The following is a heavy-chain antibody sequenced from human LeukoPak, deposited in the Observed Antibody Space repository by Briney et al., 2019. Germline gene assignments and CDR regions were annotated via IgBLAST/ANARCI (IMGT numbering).Heavy chain of an antibody. CDR3: ARALLWFGELRARGSYYFDS. V-gene: IGHV2-5*02. Sequence: SGPTLVNPTQTLTLTCTFPGFSLSTSGVGVGWIRQPPGKALEWLALICWDDDKRYSPSLKSRLTITKDTSKNQVVLTMTNMDPVDTATYYCARALLWFGELRARGSYYFDSWGQGTLVTVSS. D-gene: IGHD3-10*01. CDR2: ICWDDDK. J-gene: IGHJ4*02. CDR1: GFSLSTSGVG.